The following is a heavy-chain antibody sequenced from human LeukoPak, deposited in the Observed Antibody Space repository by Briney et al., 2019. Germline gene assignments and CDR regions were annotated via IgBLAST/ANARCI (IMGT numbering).Heavy chain of an antibody. CDR3: ARPDKGYYFDY. CDR1: DGSISSSSYY. D-gene: IGHD2-15*01. V-gene: IGHV4-39*01. J-gene: IGHJ4*02. Sequence: SETLSLTCTVSDGSISSSSYYWGWIRQPPGKGLEWIGSIYYSGSTYYNPSLKSRVTISVDTSKNQFSLKLSSVTAADTAVYYCARPDKGYYFDYWGQGTLVTVSS. CDR2: IYYSGST.